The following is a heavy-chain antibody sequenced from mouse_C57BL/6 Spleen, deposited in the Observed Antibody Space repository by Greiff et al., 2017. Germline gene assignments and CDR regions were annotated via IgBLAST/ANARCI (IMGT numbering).Heavy chain of an antibody. D-gene: IGHD3-2*02. CDR1: GYTFTSYW. V-gene: IGHV1-61*01. CDR2: IYPSDSET. Sequence: VQLQQPGAELVRPGSSVKLSCKASGYTFTSYWMDWVKQRPGQGLEWIGNIYPSDSETHYNQKFKDKATLTVDKSSSTAYMQLSSLTSEDSAVYYCARHDSSGPPFAYWGQGTLVTVSA. J-gene: IGHJ3*01. CDR3: ARHDSSGPPFAY.